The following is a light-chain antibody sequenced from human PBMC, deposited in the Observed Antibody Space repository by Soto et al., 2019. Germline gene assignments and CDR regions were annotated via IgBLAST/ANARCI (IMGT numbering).Light chain of an antibody. V-gene: IGLV2-23*01. J-gene: IGLJ2*01. Sequence: QSALTQPASVSGSPGQSITISCTGTSSDVGSYNLVSWYQQHPGKAPKLMIYEGNKRPSGVSNRFSVSKSGNTASLTISGLQAEDEADYYCCSYAGSNTLVFGGATKVTVL. CDR3: CSYAGSNTLV. CDR2: EGN. CDR1: SSDVGSYNL.